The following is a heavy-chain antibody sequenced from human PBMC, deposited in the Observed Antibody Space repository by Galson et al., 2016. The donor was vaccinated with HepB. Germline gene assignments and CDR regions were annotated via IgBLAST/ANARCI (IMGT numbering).Heavy chain of an antibody. D-gene: IGHD3-10*01. CDR3: AKAGGCGELYNYGMDV. CDR1: GFTFTSYG. CDR2: ISYDGSNK. V-gene: IGHV3-30*18. Sequence: SLRLSCAASGFTFTSYGMHWVRQAPGKGLEWVAVISYDGSNKYYADSVKGRFTVSRDNSKNTLSLQMNSLIAEDTAVYYCAKAGGCGELYNYGMDVWGQGTTVTVSS. J-gene: IGHJ6*02.